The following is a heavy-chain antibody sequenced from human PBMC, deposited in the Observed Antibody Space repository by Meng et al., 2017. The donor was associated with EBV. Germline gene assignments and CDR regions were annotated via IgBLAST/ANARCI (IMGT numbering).Heavy chain of an antibody. J-gene: IGHJ4*02. Sequence: QVKRGQAGAEVKKPGASGKASCKASGYTFTSYGISWVRQAPGQGLEWMGWISAYNGNTNYAQKLQGRVTMTTDTSTSTAYMELRSLRSDDTAVYYCARVRTFGGVIPPDYWGQGTLVTVSS. CDR3: ARVRTFGGVIPPDY. V-gene: IGHV1-18*01. CDR1: GYTFTSYG. D-gene: IGHD3-16*02. CDR2: ISAYNGNT.